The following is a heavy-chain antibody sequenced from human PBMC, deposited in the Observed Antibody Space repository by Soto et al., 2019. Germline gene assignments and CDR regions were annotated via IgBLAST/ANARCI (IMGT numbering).Heavy chain of an antibody. CDR2: ISAYNGNT. J-gene: IGHJ6*02. CDR1: GYTFTSYG. CDR3: ARQTYYYGADV. V-gene: IGHV1-18*04. Sequence: GASVKVSCKASGYTFTSYGISWLRQSPGQGLEWMGWISAYNGNTNYAQKLQGRVTMTTDTSTSTAYMELRSLRSDDTAIYYCARQTYYYGADVWGQGTTVTVSS.